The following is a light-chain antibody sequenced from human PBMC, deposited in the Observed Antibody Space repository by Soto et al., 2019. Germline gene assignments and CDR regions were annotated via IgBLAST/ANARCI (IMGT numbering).Light chain of an antibody. V-gene: IGKV1-27*01. CDR3: QKYNSATYT. J-gene: IGKJ2*01. CDR1: QGLTNY. CDR2: AAS. Sequence: DIQMTQSPSSLSASVEDKVTIACRPIQGLTNYLAWYQQKPGKVPKLLIYAASTLQSGVPSRFSGSGSGTDFTLTISSLQPEDVATYYCQKYNSATYTFGQGTKLEIK.